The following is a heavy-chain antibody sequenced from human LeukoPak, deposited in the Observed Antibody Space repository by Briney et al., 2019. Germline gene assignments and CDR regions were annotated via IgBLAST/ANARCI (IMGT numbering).Heavy chain of an antibody. CDR1: GFTFSSYA. D-gene: IGHD4-11*01. CDR2: ISISGGST. Sequence: YPGGSLRLSCAASGFTFSSYAMSWVRQAPGRGLEWVSAISISGGSTYYADSVKGRFTISRDNSKNTLYLQMNSLRAEDTAVYYCATHRGYSNYPFDYWGQGTLVTVSS. V-gene: IGHV3-23*01. J-gene: IGHJ4*02. CDR3: ATHRGYSNYPFDY.